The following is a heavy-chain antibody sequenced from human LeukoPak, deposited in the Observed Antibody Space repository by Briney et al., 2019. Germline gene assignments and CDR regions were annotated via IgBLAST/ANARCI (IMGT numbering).Heavy chain of an antibody. D-gene: IGHD3-10*02. CDR1: GFTFSSYS. V-gene: IGHV3-21*01. J-gene: IGHJ6*04. CDR2: ISTTSGNI. CDR3: AELGITMIGGV. Sequence: GGSLRLSCAASGFTFSSYSMNWVRQAPGKGLEWVAAISTTSGNIYYADSVKGRFTISRDNAKNSLYLQMNSLRVEDTAVYYCAELGITMIGGVWGKGTTVTISS.